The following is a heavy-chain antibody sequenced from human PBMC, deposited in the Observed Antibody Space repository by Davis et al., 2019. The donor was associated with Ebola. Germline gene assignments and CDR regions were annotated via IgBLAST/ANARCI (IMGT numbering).Heavy chain of an antibody. D-gene: IGHD2-8*01. CDR2: INSDGSST. CDR1: GFTFSSYW. V-gene: IGHV3-74*01. Sequence: PGGSLRLSCAASGFTFSSYWMHWVRQAPGKGLVWVSRINSDGSSTSYADSVKGRFTISRDNAKNSLYLQMNSLRAEDTAVYYCASSIGYCTNGVCQGDYWGQGTLVTVSS. CDR3: ASSIGYCTNGVCQGDY. J-gene: IGHJ4*02.